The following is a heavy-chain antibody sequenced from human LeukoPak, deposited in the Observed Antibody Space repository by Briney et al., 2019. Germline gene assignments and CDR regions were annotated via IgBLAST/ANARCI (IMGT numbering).Heavy chain of an antibody. CDR3: ARDYYGSGSYYNGYYFDY. Sequence: SETLSLTCTVSGGSISSYYWSWIRQPPGKGLEWIGYIYYSGSTNYNPSLKSRVTISVDTSKNQFSLKLSSVTAADTAVYYCARDYYGSGSYYNGYYFDYWGQGTLVTVSS. V-gene: IGHV4-59*12. CDR1: GGSISSYY. J-gene: IGHJ4*02. D-gene: IGHD3-10*01. CDR2: IYYSGST.